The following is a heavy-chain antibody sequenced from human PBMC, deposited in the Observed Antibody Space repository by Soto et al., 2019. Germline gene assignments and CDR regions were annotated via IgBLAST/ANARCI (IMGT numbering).Heavy chain of an antibody. CDR3: AKSHAARYYFDY. Sequence: EVQLLESGGGLVQPGGSLRLSCAASGFTFSSYAMSWVRQAPGKGLEWVSAISGSGTSTYYTDSVKGRFTISRDNSGNTLYLQMNSLRAEDTAVYYCAKSHAARYYFDYWGQGTLVTVSS. J-gene: IGHJ4*02. V-gene: IGHV3-23*01. D-gene: IGHD2-15*01. CDR1: GFTFSSYA. CDR2: ISGSGTST.